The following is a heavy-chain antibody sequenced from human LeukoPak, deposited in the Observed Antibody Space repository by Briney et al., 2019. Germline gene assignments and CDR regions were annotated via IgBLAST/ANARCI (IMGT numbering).Heavy chain of an antibody. J-gene: IGHJ3*02. D-gene: IGHD1-1*01. CDR2: ISSSSTI. CDR3: ARFTSGTTFYAFDI. CDR1: GLTFSTYS. V-gene: IGHV3-48*02. Sequence: LSGRSLRLSCAPSGLTFSTYSMNWVRQAPGKGLEWVSYISSSSTISYAAFVKGGFTITRDNAKNLLYLQMSSLRDEDTAGYYCARFTSGTTFYAFDIWGQGTMVTVSS.